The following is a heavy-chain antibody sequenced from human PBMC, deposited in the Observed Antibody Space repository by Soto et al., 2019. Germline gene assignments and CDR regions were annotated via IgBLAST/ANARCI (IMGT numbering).Heavy chain of an antibody. CDR2: FIPMFNRP. CDR3: ARGQFHHVSNYYYALDV. CDR1: GGTFSSYD. J-gene: IGHJ6*02. V-gene: IGHV1-69*01. Sequence: QVQLVQSGAEVKKPGSSVKVSCKASGGTFSSYDISWVRQAPGQGLEWMGGFIPMFNRPHSARKFQGRVTITADESTSTASVALSSLRSEDTAVYYCARGQFHHVSNYYYALDVWGQGTTVTVSS.